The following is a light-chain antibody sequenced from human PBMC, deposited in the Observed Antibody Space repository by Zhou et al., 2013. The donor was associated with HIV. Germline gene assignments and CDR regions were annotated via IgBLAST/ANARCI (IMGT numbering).Light chain of an antibody. Sequence: DIQMTQSPSTLSASVGDRVTITCRASQSISSWLAWYQQKPGKAPNLLIYKASTLQSGVPSRFSGSGSGTEFTLTISSLQPDDFATYYCQHYNSYPETFGQGTKVQV. CDR2: KAS. J-gene: IGKJ1*01. V-gene: IGKV1-5*03. CDR3: QHYNSYPET. CDR1: QSISSW.